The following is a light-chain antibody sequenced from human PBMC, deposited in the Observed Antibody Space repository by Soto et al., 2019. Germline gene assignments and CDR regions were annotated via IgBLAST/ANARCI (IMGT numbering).Light chain of an antibody. J-gene: IGKJ1*01. CDR2: GSS. V-gene: IGKV3-15*01. CDR3: HQYEDWLLWT. Sequence: EIVMTQSPATLSVSPGERATLSCRASQRVGGNLAWYQQKPGQAPRLLIYGSSTRATGIPARFSGSGSGTEFTLTISSLQAEDFAVYYCHQYEDWLLWTFGQGTRVEIK. CDR1: QRVGGN.